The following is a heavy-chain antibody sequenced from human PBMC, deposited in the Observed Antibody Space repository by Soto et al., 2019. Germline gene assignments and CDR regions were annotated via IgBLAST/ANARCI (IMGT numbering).Heavy chain of an antibody. CDR1: GFNFSTYS. V-gene: IGHV3-21*01. J-gene: IGHJ6*02. CDR3: ARVYSNYGAVDV. Sequence: EVHLVESGGGLVKPGGSLRLSCAASGFNFSTYSMHWVRQAPGKGLEWVSSISMRITYIDYADSVKGRFTISRDNAKKSLFLQMNSLRAEDTAVYYCARVYSNYGAVDVWGQGTTVTVSS. D-gene: IGHD4-4*01. CDR2: ISMRITYI.